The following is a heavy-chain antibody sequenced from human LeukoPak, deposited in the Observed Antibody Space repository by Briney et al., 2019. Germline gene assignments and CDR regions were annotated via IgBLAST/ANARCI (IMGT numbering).Heavy chain of an antibody. Sequence: PSETLSLTCTVSGGSISSGGYYWSWIRQHPGKGLEWIGYIYYSGSTYYNPALKSRVTISVYTSKNQFSLKLSSVTAADTAVYYCARERPGYSYGYGDDAFDIWGQGTMVTVSS. J-gene: IGHJ3*02. D-gene: IGHD5-18*01. CDR2: IYYSGST. V-gene: IGHV4-31*03. CDR3: ARERPGYSYGYGDDAFDI. CDR1: GGSISSGGYY.